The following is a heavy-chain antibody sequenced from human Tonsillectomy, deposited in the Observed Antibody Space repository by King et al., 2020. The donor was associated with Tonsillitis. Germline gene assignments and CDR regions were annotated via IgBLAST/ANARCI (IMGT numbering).Heavy chain of an antibody. CDR1: GGTFSSYA. J-gene: IGHJ4*02. CDR2: IIPIFATA. CDR3: AAPGAYDSSGYYSNYFDY. V-gene: IGHV1-69*01. D-gene: IGHD3-22*01. Sequence: EQLVQSGAEVKKPGSSVKVSCKASGGTFSSYAISWVRQAPGQGLDWMGGIIPIFATANYAQKFQGRVTITADESTSTTYMELSSLRSEDTAVYYCAAPGAYDSSGYYSNYFDYWGQGTLVTVSS.